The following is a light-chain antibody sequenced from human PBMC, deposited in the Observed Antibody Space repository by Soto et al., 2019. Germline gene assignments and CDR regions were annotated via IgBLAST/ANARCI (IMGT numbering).Light chain of an antibody. Sequence: EIEMTQSPATLSASIEDRATLSCRASKGVTSNLAWYQQKPCQAPRLLIYGASTRATGIPARFSGSGSGTEFSLTTSSLQPEDCSVYSCQQYHDFPQVTFGGGTKV. CDR3: QQYHDFPQVT. J-gene: IGKJ4*01. V-gene: IGKV3-15*01. CDR1: KGVTSN. CDR2: GAS.